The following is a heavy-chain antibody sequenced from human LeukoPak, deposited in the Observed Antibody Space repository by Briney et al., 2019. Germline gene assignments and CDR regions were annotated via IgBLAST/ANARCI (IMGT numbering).Heavy chain of an antibody. J-gene: IGHJ4*02. Sequence: GASVKVSCKASGATFSSYAISWVRQAPGQGLEWMGGITPFFGTANYAQKFQGRVTITADKSTSTAYMELSSLRSEDTAVYYCAREAISLGSVWPFFDYWGQGTLVTVSS. CDR2: ITPFFGTA. CDR3: AREAISLGSVWPFFDY. V-gene: IGHV1-69*06. D-gene: IGHD6-19*01. CDR1: GATFSSYA.